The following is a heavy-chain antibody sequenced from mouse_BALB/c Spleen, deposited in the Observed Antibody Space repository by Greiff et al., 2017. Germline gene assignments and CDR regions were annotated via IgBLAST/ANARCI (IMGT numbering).Heavy chain of an antibody. CDR2: INPNNGGT. V-gene: IGHV1-22*01. Sequence: EVKLMESGPELVKPGASVKMSCTASGYTFTEYTMHWVKQSPGKSLEWIGGINPNNGGTSYNQKFKGKATLTVDKSSSTAYMELRSLTSEDSAVYYCARGRTYAMDYWGQGTSVTVSS. CDR3: ARGRTYAMDY. J-gene: IGHJ4*01. CDR1: GYTFTEYT.